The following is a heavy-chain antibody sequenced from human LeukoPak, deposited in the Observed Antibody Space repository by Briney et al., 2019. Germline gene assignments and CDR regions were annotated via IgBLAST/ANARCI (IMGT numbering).Heavy chain of an antibody. J-gene: IGHJ4*02. CDR2: ISGSGGST. CDR3: AKISRVGATDFDY. D-gene: IGHD1-26*01. V-gene: IGHV3-23*01. CDR1: GFTFSSDG. Sequence: GGSLRLSCEASGFTFSSDGMSWVRQAPGKGLEWVSTISGSGGSTYYADSVKGRFTISRDNSKNTLYLQMNSLRAEDTAVYYCAKISRVGATDFDYWGQGTLVTVSS.